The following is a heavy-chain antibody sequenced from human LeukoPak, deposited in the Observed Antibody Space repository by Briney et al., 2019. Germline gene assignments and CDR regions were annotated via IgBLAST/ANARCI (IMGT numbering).Heavy chain of an antibody. J-gene: IGHJ4*02. Sequence: GGSLRLSCAASGFTFSSYAMSWVRQAPGKGLEWVSVIYSGGSTYYADSVKGRFTISRDNSKNTLYLQMNSLRAEDTAVYYCASVNYYDSRGGYWGQGTLVTVSS. V-gene: IGHV3-53*01. CDR2: IYSGGST. D-gene: IGHD3-22*01. CDR1: GFTFSSYA. CDR3: ASVNYYDSRGGY.